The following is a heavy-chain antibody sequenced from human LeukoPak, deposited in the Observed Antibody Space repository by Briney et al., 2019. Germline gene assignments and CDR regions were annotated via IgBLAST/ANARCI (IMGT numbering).Heavy chain of an antibody. CDR1: GFTFSSYS. V-gene: IGHV3-48*01. CDR2: ISSGSSTI. J-gene: IGHJ4*02. D-gene: IGHD2-21*02. Sequence: PGGSLRLSCAASGFTFSSYSMNWVRQAPGKGLEWVSYISSGSSTIYYADSVKGRFTISRDNAKNSLYLQMNSLRAEDTAVYYCARDALYCGGDCLFGGDLDYWGQGTLVTVSS. CDR3: ARDALYCGGDCLFGGDLDY.